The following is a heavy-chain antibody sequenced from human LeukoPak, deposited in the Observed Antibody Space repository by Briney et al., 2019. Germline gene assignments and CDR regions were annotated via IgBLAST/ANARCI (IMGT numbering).Heavy chain of an antibody. CDR2: ISAYNGNT. J-gene: IGHJ6*03. D-gene: IGHD6-19*01. Sequence: ASVKVSCKASGYTFTSYGISWVRQAPGQGLEWMGWISAYNGNTNYAQKLQGRVTMTTDTSTSTAYMELRSLRSDDTAVYYCARDPLDQWLALDYYMDVWGKGTTVTVSS. V-gene: IGHV1-18*01. CDR1: GYTFTSYG. CDR3: ARDPLDQWLALDYYMDV.